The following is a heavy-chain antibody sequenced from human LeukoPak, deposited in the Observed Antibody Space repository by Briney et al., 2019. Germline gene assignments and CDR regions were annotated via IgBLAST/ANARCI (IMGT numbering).Heavy chain of an antibody. D-gene: IGHD4-17*01. CDR1: GYTLTELS. CDR3: ATGLGGSGDYTG. CDR2: FDPEDGET. V-gene: IGHV1-24*01. Sequence: ASVKVSCKVSGYTLTELSMHWVRQAPGKGLEWMGGFDPEDGETIYAQKFQGRVTMTKDTSTDTAYMELSSLRSEDTAVYYCATGLGGSGDYTGWGQGTLVTVSS. J-gene: IGHJ4*02.